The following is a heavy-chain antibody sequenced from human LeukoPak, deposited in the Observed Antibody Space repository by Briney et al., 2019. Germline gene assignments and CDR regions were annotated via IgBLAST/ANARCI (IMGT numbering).Heavy chain of an antibody. Sequence: GGSLRLSCAASGLTLSSYWMHWVRQAPGKGLVWVSHINTDGTATTYADSVKGRFTISRDNAKNTLYPQMNSLRAEDTAVYYCVRDSNLSFDYWGQGALVTVSS. D-gene: IGHD1-14*01. CDR1: GLTLSSYW. CDR3: VRDSNLSFDY. J-gene: IGHJ4*02. V-gene: IGHV3-74*01. CDR2: INTDGTAT.